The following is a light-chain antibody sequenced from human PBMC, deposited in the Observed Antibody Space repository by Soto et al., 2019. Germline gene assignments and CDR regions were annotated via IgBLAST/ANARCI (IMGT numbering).Light chain of an antibody. CDR2: SGD. J-gene: IGLJ3*02. CDR1: NSNIGDNA. V-gene: IGLV1-44*01. Sequence: QSVLTQPPSTSGTPGQRVTISCSGSNSNIGDNAVNWYQKLPGTAPKLLIYSGDQRPSGVPDRFPGSKSGTSASLAITGLQSEDEADYYCAAWDDSLNGVLFGGGTKVTVL. CDR3: AAWDDSLNGVL.